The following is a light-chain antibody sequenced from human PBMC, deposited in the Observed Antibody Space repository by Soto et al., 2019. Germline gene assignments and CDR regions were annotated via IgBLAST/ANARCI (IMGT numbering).Light chain of an antibody. Sequence: EILLTQSQATLSLSPGERATLSCRASQDVESYLAWYQQTPGQAPRLLIYDASNRAPGIPARFSGSGSGTDFTLTISSLAPEDFAGYSCQQRNTWPFTFGPGTKVDIK. CDR3: QQRNTWPFT. CDR1: QDVESY. J-gene: IGKJ3*01. V-gene: IGKV3-11*01. CDR2: DAS.